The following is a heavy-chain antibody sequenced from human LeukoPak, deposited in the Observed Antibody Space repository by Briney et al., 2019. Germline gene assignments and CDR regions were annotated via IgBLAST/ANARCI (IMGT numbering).Heavy chain of an antibody. CDR3: VKHSAPVLAAARFDY. V-gene: IGHV3-30*02. CDR2: IRYDGSNK. J-gene: IGHJ4*02. D-gene: IGHD2-2*01. CDR1: GFTFSSYG. Sequence: GGSLRLSCAASGFTFSSYGMHWVRQAPGKGLEWVAFIRYDGSNKYYADSVKGRFTISRDNSKNTLYLQMNSLRAEDTALYYCVKHSAPVLAAARFDYWGQGNLVTVSS.